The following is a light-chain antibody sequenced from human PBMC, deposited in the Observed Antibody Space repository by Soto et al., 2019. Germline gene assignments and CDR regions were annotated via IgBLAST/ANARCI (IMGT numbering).Light chain of an antibody. CDR3: QQYTTYPWT. CDR2: DAS. V-gene: IGKV1-5*01. J-gene: IGKJ1*01. CDR1: QSISSW. Sequence: DIQMTQSPSTLSASVGDRVTITCRASQSISSWLAWYQQKPGRAPKVLIFDASRLESGVPSRFSGSGSATEFTLTISSLQPDEFATYYCQQYTTYPWTFGQGTKVEIK.